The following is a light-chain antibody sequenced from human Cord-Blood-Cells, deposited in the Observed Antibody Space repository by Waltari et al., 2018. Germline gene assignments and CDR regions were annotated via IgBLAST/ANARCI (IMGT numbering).Light chain of an antibody. J-gene: IGKJ2*03. CDR3: QQYYSYPYS. CDR2: AAS. CDR1: QGISSY. V-gene: IGKV1-8*01. Sequence: AIRMTQSPSSFSASTGERVTITCRASQGISSYLAWYQQKPGKAPKLLIYAASTLQSGVPSRFSGSGSGTDFTLTISCLQSEDFATCYCQQYYSYPYSFGQGTKLEIK.